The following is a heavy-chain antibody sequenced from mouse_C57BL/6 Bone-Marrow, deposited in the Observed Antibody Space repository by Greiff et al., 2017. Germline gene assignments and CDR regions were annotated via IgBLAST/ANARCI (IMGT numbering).Heavy chain of an antibody. CDR3: ARCLLGWYFDV. V-gene: IGHV1-81*01. Sequence: VQLQESGAELARPGASVKLSCKASGYTFTSYGISWVKQRTGQGREWIGRIYPRSGNTYCNEKFNGKATLTVDKSSSTAYMEIRRLTSEDSAVYVCARCLLGWYFDVWGTGTTVTVSS. J-gene: IGHJ1*03. CDR1: GYTFTSYG. D-gene: IGHD4-1*01. CDR2: IYPRSGNT.